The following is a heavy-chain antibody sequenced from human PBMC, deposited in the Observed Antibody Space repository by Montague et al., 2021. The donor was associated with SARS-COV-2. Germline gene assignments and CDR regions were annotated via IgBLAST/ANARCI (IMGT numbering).Heavy chain of an antibody. CDR1: GGSISGSSYY. CDR2: IYYGGST. CDR3: AKVGRQQLVRLSGMDV. D-gene: IGHD6-13*01. Sequence: SETLSLTCTVSGGSISGSSYYWGWIRQPPGKGLEWIGSIYYGGSTYYNPSLKSRVTISVDTSKNQFSLKLSSVTAADTAVYYCAKVGRQQLVRLSGMDVWGQGTTVTVSS. J-gene: IGHJ6*02. V-gene: IGHV4-39*07.